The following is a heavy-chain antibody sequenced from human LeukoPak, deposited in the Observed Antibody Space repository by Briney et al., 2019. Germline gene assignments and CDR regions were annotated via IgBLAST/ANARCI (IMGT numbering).Heavy chain of an antibody. V-gene: IGHV3-74*03. CDR1: GFTFSSYW. CDR2: IHRDGSSA. D-gene: IGHD3-10*01. CDR3: AKDHYVSGRYDAFDI. Sequence: GGSLRLSCAASGFTFSSYWMHWVRQEPGKGLVWFSRIHRDGSSATYADPVKGRFTISRDNAKNTLYLQMNSLRAEDTAVYYCAKDHYVSGRYDAFDIWGQGTMVTVSS. J-gene: IGHJ3*02.